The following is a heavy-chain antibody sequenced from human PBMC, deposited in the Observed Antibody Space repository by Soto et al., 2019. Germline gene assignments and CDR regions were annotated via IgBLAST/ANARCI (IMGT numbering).Heavy chain of an antibody. J-gene: IGHJ4*02. CDR1: GGTFSSYT. CDR2: IIPILGIA. V-gene: IGHV1-69*02. CDR3: ARVSGYGYGDYDND. Sequence: QVQLVQSGAEVKKPGSSVKVSCKASGGTFSSYTISWVRQAPGQVLEWMGRIIPILGIANYAQKFQGRVTITADKSTSTAYMELSSLSAEDTAVYYCARVSGYGYGDYDNDWGQGTLVTVAA. D-gene: IGHD4-17*01.